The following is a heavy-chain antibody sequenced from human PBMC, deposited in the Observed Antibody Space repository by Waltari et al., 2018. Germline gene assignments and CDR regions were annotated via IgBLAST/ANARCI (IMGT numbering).Heavy chain of an antibody. V-gene: IGHV1-69*14. CDR2: IIPIFGTA. D-gene: IGHD4-17*01. CDR1: GGTFSSYA. J-gene: IGHJ6*03. Sequence: QVQLVQSGAEVKKPGSSVKVSCKASGGTFSSYAISWVRPAPGQGLEWMGGIIPIFGTANYAQKFQGRVTITADKSTSTAYMELSSLRSEDTAVYYCARAPVPDDYGDPRAPGLMDVWGKGTTVTVSS. CDR3: ARAPVPDDYGDPRAPGLMDV.